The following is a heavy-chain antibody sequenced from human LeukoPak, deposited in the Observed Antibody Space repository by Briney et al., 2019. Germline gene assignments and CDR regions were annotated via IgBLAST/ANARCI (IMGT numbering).Heavy chain of an antibody. Sequence: SQTLSLTCTVSGGSISSGSYYWSWIRQPAGKGLEWIGRIYTSGSTNYNPSLKSRFTISVDTSKNQFSLKLSSVTAADTAVYYCAREAYSEDYWGQGTLVTVSS. CDR1: GGSISSGSYY. D-gene: IGHD4-11*01. CDR2: IYTSGST. CDR3: AREAYSEDY. J-gene: IGHJ4*02. V-gene: IGHV4-61*02.